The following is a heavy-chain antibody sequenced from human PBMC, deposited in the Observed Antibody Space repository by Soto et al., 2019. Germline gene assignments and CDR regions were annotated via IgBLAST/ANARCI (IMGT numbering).Heavy chain of an antibody. V-gene: IGHV3-30-3*01. J-gene: IGHJ4*02. CDR2: MAYDGITQ. Sequence: QVQLVESGGGVVQPGTSLRLSCAASGFILSSYSIHWVRQAPGKGLEWVALMAYDGITQYYGDSVKGRFFVSRDTSKNTLFLQLNSLRGEDTAVYYCAKVSRPSRISTPDFDFWGQGTLVTVSS. CDR3: AKVSRPSRISTPDFDF. CDR1: GFILSSYS.